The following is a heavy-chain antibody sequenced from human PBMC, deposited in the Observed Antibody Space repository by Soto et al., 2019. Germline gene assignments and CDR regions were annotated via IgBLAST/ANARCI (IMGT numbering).Heavy chain of an antibody. CDR2: INPNSGGT. Sequence: ASVKVSCKASGYTFTGYYMHWVRQAPGQGLEWMGWINPNSGGTNYAQKFQGWVTMTRDTSISTTYKELSRLRYDDTAEYYCARAGYCSSTSCYASSDYYYMDVWGKGTTVTVSS. D-gene: IGHD2-2*01. CDR1: GYTFTGYY. CDR3: ARAGYCSSTSCYASSDYYYMDV. V-gene: IGHV1-2*04. J-gene: IGHJ6*03.